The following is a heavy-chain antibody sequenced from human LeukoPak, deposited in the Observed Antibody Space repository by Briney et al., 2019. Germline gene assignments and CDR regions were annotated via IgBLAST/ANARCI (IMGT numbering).Heavy chain of an antibody. Sequence: GGSLRLPCAASGFTFSSYSMNWDRQAPGKGLEWVSYISSSSSTIYYADSVKGRFTISRDNAKNSLYLQMNSLRAEDTAVYYCARKSGSSGYPFDYWGQGTLVTVSS. D-gene: IGHD3-22*01. CDR3: ARKSGSSGYPFDY. J-gene: IGHJ4*02. V-gene: IGHV3-48*01. CDR2: ISSSSSTI. CDR1: GFTFSSYS.